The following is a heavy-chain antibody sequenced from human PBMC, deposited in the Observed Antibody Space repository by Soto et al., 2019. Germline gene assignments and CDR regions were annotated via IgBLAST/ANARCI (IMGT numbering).Heavy chain of an antibody. J-gene: IGHJ5*02. CDR2: ISTYSGDT. CDR1: GYTFFTYD. CDR3: ARHHGPTTAENWFDP. Sequence: QGHLVQSGVEVKTPGASVKVSCQASGYTFFTYDISWVRQAPGQWLEWMGWISTYSGDTKYAQKFQGRVTMTTDTSTTTACLELRSLRSDDAAVYYCARHHGPTTAENWFDPWGPATVVTVSS. V-gene: IGHV1-18*01. D-gene: IGHD5-12*01.